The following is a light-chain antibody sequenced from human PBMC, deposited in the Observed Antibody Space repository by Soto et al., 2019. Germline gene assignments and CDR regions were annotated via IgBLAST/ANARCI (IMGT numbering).Light chain of an antibody. CDR1: QSVSSSY. V-gene: IGKV3-20*01. CDR3: QQYGDLPRT. J-gene: IGKJ1*01. CDR2: GAS. Sequence: EIVLTQSSGTLSLSPGERATLSCRASQSVSSSYLAWYQQKPGQAPRLLMYGASSRATGISDRFSGSGSGTDFTLTISRLEPEDFAMYYCQQYGDLPRTFGQGTKVDIK.